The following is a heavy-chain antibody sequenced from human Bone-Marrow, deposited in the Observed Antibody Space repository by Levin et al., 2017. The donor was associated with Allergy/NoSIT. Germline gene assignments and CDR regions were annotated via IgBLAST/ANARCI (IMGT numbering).Heavy chain of an antibody. Sequence: PGGSLRLSCTASGFAFNTYWMHWVRQVPGKGLAWVSRISSDGTKTDYAGSVRGRFTISRDNAKNTLYLQMASLRAEDTAIYYCAREYYGLWTGYYYDHWGPGSLVTVSS. CDR3: AREYYGLWTGYYYDH. V-gene: IGHV3-74*01. J-gene: IGHJ4*02. D-gene: IGHD3/OR15-3a*01. CDR1: GFAFNTYW. CDR2: ISSDGTKT.